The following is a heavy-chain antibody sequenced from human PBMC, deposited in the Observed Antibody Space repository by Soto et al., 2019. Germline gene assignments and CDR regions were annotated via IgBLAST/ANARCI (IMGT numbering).Heavy chain of an antibody. Sequence: ASVKVSCKASRYTFSICYIHWVRQAPGQGLEWMGIINPATGLTTYAQKFQGRVTMTSDTSTNTVYMDLSSLRSDDTAVFFCARASTTWFDPWGQGTLVTVSS. J-gene: IGHJ5*02. CDR1: RYTFSICY. CDR2: INPATGLT. CDR3: ARASTTWFDP. V-gene: IGHV1-46*01.